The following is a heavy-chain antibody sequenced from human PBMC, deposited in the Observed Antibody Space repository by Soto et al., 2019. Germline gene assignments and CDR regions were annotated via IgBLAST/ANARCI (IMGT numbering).Heavy chain of an antibody. CDR3: AKNRYNGYPSFDS. V-gene: IGHV3-30*18. Sequence: PGGSLRLSCAASGFTFSSYGMHWVRQAPGKGLEWLAVVSYDGRTRFYADSVKGRFTISRDNSKNTLYLETNSLRAENTAVYYCAKNRYNGYPSFDSWGQGTLVTVSS. D-gene: IGHD1-1*01. J-gene: IGHJ4*02. CDR2: VSYDGRTR. CDR1: GFTFSSYG.